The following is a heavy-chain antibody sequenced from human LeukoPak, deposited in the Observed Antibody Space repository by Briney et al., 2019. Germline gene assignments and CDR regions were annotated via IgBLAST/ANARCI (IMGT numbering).Heavy chain of an antibody. Sequence: ASVKVSCKASGYTFTSYDINWVRQATGQGLEWMGWMNPNSGNTGYAQKFQGRVTMTRNTFISTAYMELSSLRSEDTAVYYCARGKMVRGVVDYWGQGTLVTVSS. CDR2: MNPNSGNT. J-gene: IGHJ4*02. V-gene: IGHV1-8*01. CDR3: ARGKMVRGVVDY. CDR1: GYTFTSYD. D-gene: IGHD3-10*01.